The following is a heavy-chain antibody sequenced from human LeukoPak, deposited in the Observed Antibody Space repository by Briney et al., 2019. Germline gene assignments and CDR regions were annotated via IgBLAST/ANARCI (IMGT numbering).Heavy chain of an antibody. J-gene: IGHJ4*02. CDR3: ARVHNLGPNGGFGY. D-gene: IGHD3-10*01. CDR1: GGSFSGYY. CDR2: INHSGST. Sequence: PSETLSLTCAVYGGSFSGYYWSWIRQPPGKGLEWIGEINHSGSTNYNPSLMSRVTISVDTSKNQFSLKLSSVTAADTAVYYCARVHNLGPNGGFGYWGQGTLVTVSS. V-gene: IGHV4-34*01.